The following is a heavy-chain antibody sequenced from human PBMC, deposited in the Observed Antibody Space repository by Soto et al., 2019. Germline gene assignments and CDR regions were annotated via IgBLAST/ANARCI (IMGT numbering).Heavy chain of an antibody. CDR1: GFTFSSYS. D-gene: IGHD2-15*01. J-gene: IGHJ5*02. Sequence: VQLVESGGGLVQPGGSLRLSCAASGFTFSSYSMNWVRQAPGKGLEWVSYISSSSSTIYYADSVKGRFTISRDNAKNSLYLQMNSLRDEDTAVYYCARTPQGYCSGGSCYRNWFDPWGQGTLVTVSS. CDR3: ARTPQGYCSGGSCYRNWFDP. V-gene: IGHV3-48*02. CDR2: ISSSSSTI.